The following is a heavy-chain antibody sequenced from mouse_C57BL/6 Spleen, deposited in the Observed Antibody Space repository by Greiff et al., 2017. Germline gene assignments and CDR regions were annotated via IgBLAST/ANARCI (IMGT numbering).Heavy chain of an antibody. Sequence: EVKLMESGGGLVQPGGSMKLSCAASGFTFSDAWMDWVRQSPEKGLEWVAEIRNKANNHATYYAESVKGRLTISRDDSKSSVYLQMNSLRAEDTGIYYCTLANWDVGYYFDYWGQGTTLTVSS. D-gene: IGHD4-1*01. CDR2: IRNKANNHAT. V-gene: IGHV6-6*01. CDR1: GFTFSDAW. J-gene: IGHJ2*01. CDR3: TLANWDVGYYFDY.